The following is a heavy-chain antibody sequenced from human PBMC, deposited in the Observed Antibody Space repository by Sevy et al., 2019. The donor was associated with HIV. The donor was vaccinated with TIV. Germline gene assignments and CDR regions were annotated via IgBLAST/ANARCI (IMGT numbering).Heavy chain of an antibody. Sequence: SETLSLTCSVSDGSISSQIYYWTWIRQHPGKGLEWIGYIYYTGKTSYNPSLKSRLTISIDKSKNQFSLRLSSVTAADTAVYYCAREHGYGNGWFPYYYYNGMDVWGQGTTVTVSS. V-gene: IGHV4-31*03. D-gene: IGHD6-19*01. CDR2: IYYTGKT. CDR1: DGSISSQIYY. CDR3: AREHGYGNGWFPYYYYNGMDV. J-gene: IGHJ6*02.